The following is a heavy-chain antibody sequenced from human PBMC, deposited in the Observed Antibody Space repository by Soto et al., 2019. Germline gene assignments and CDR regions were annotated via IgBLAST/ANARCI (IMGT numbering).Heavy chain of an antibody. J-gene: IGHJ4*02. D-gene: IGHD2-15*01. V-gene: IGHV3-64D*08. CDR2: ISSNGGSI. CDR1: GFTFSSYA. Sequence: EVQVVEAGGGLVQPGGSLRLSCSASGFTFSSYALHWVRQAPGKGLEYVSGISSNGGSIFYADSVKGRFTISRDNSKNILYLQMTGLRADDTAVYSCVKDRFGGTPGYFDSWGQGTLVTVSS. CDR3: VKDRFGGTPGYFDS.